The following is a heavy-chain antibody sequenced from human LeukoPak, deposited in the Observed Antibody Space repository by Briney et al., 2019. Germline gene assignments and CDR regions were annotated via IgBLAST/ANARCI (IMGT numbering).Heavy chain of an antibody. V-gene: IGHV1-2*02. Sequence: ASVKVSCKASGYTFTGYYMHWVRQAPGQGLEWMGWINPNSGGTKYAQKFQGRVTMTRETSISTAYMELSRLRSDDTAVYYCASPPIVWNYRGGYDPLGYWGQGTLVTVSS. CDR1: GYTFTGYY. CDR2: INPNSGGT. D-gene: IGHD1-7*01. J-gene: IGHJ4*02. CDR3: ASPPIVWNYRGGYDPLGY.